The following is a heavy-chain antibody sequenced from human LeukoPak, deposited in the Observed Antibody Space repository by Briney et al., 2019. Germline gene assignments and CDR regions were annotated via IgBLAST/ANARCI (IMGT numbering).Heavy chain of an antibody. Sequence: PGGSLRLSCAASGFTFSHFSMHGVRQAPGKGLECVAYINDNSDTIFYADSVKGRFTISRDNSKNTLYLQMNSLRAEDTAVYYCAKDGPLGYCSGGSCYGGQGTLVTVSS. V-gene: IGHV3-48*01. CDR3: AKDGPLGYCSGGSCY. J-gene: IGHJ4*02. CDR2: INDNSDTI. CDR1: GFTFSHFS. D-gene: IGHD2-15*01.